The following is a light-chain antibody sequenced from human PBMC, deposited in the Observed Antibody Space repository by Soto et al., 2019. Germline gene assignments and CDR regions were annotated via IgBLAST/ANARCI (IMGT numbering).Light chain of an antibody. CDR1: QGIRSD. J-gene: IGKJ5*01. V-gene: IGKV1-6*01. CDR2: GAS. Sequence: AIQMNQSPSCLSASVGDSVTITSLASQGIRSDVGWYQQKPGKAPKLLIYGASSLQSAVPSRFSGSGSGTDFTLTISSLQPEDFATYYCLQDYNYPFSFGQGTRLE. CDR3: LQDYNYPFS.